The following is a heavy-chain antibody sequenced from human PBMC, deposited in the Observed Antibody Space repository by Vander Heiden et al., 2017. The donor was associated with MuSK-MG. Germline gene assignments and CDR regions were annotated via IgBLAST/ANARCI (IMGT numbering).Heavy chain of an antibody. Sequence: QVQLVQSGAEVKKPGSSVKVSCKASGGTFSSYAISWVRQAPGQGLEWMGGIIPIFGTANYAQKFQGRVTITADKSTSTAYMELSSLRSEDTAVYYCAQNPTVTKGLSYYYYYGMDVWGQGTTVTVSS. V-gene: IGHV1-69*06. CDR2: IIPIFGTA. D-gene: IGHD4-17*01. J-gene: IGHJ6*02. CDR3: AQNPTVTKGLSYYYYYGMDV. CDR1: GGTFSSYA.